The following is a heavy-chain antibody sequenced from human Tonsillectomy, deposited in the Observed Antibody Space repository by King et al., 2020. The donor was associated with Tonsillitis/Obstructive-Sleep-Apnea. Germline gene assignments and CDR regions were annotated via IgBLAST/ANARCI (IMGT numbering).Heavy chain of an antibody. D-gene: IGHD4-17*01. Sequence: VQLQQWGAGLLKPSETLSLTCTVYGGSFSGYYWSWIRQPPGKGLEWIGEINHSGSTNYNPSLKSRVTISVDTSKNQFSLELSSVTAADTAVYYCAIPPDYGDYPYFDYWGQGTLVTVSS. CDR2: INHSGST. CDR3: AIPPDYGDYPYFDY. J-gene: IGHJ4*02. V-gene: IGHV4-34*01. CDR1: GGSFSGYY.